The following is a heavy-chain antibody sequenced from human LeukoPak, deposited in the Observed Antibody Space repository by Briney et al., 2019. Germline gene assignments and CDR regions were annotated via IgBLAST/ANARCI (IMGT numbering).Heavy chain of an antibody. CDR2: IYTSGST. J-gene: IGHJ3*02. V-gene: IGHV4-61*02. D-gene: IGHD3-10*01. Sequence: PSETLSLTCTVSGGSISSGSYYWSWIRQPAGKGLEWIGRIYTSGSTNYNPSLKSRVTISVDTSKNQFSLKLSSVTAADTAVYYCARDPFWFGEIIWGQGTMVTVSS. CDR3: ARDPFWFGEII. CDR1: GGSISSGSYY.